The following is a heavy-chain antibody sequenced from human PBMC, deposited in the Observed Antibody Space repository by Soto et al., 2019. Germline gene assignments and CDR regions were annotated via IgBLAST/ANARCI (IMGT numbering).Heavy chain of an antibody. CDR1: GFTFSSYA. D-gene: IGHD6-19*01. Sequence: EVQLLESGGGLVQPGGSLRLSCAASGFTFSSYAMSWVRQAPGKGLAWVSAISGSGGSTYYADSVKGRFTISRDNSKNTLYLQMNSLRAEETAVYYCAKAYSSGWYYFDYWGQGTLVTVSS. J-gene: IGHJ4*02. CDR2: ISGSGGST. CDR3: AKAYSSGWYYFDY. V-gene: IGHV3-23*01.